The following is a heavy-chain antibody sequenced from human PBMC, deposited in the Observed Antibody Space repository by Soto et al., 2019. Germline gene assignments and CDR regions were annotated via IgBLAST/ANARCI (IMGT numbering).Heavy chain of an antibody. CDR3: ASSAGDYYYYMDV. J-gene: IGHJ6*03. Sequence: ASVKVSCKASGYTFTGYYMHWVRQAPGQGLEWMGWINPNSGGTNYAQKFQGWVTMTRDTSISTAYMELSRLRSDDTAVYYRASSAGDYYYYMDVWGKGATVTVSS. CDR1: GYTFTGYY. V-gene: IGHV1-2*04. D-gene: IGHD6-13*01. CDR2: INPNSGGT.